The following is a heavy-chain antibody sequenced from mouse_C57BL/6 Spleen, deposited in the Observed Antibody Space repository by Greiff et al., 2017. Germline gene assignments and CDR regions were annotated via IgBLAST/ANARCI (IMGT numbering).Heavy chain of an antibody. Sequence: QVQLQQPGAELVKPGASVTLSCKASGYTFTSYWMHWVKQRPGQDLEWIGMIHPNSGSTNYNEKFKSKATLTVDKSSSTAYMQLSSLTSEVSAVYYCARDGNSFDYWGQGTTLTVSS. V-gene: IGHV1-64*01. D-gene: IGHD2-1*01. CDR2: IHPNSGST. CDR1: GYTFTSYW. CDR3: ARDGNSFDY. J-gene: IGHJ2*01.